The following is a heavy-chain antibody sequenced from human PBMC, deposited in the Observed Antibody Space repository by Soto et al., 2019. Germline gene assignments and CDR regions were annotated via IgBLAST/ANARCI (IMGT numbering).Heavy chain of an antibody. J-gene: IGHJ5*02. CDR1: GGSFSGYY. D-gene: IGHD6-19*01. Sequence: QVQLQQWGAGLLKPSETLSLTCAVYGGSFSGYYWSWIRQPPGKGLEWIGEINHSGRTNYNPSLKIRVTISVDTSKNQFSLKLSSVTAADTAVYYCARLEFGGVPIAVAGTSSVDCWFDPWGQGTLVTVSS. CDR2: INHSGRT. CDR3: ARLEFGGVPIAVAGTSSVDCWFDP. V-gene: IGHV4-34*01.